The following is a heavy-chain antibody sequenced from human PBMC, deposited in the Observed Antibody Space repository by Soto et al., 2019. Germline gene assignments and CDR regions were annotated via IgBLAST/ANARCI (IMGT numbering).Heavy chain of an antibody. Sequence: SETLSLTCTVAGGCTRTDGNYWSWIRQHPGKGLEWIGYIYYRGSANYNPSLESRVTISVDTSKNHFSLKLRSVTAADTAIYYCAVTRYGRNDFDYWGQGARVTVSS. D-gene: IGHD4-17*01. CDR2: IYYRGSA. V-gene: IGHV4-61*03. CDR3: AVTRYGRNDFDY. CDR1: GGCTRTDGNY. J-gene: IGHJ4*02.